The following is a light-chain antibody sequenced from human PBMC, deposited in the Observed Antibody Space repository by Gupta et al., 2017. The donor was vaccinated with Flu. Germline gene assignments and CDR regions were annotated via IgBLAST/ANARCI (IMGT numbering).Light chain of an antibody. CDR2: RDH. Sequence: SVLTPPPSASRPPGARVTITCSGASFKVGSNYLFWYQQLPGTAPKLLICRDHQRPAGVPVRFSGSKSDSSASLAISGLRSEDEADYYCATWDDSLSSAVFGGGTKLTVL. V-gene: IGLV1-47*01. CDR3: ATWDDSLSSAV. CDR1: SFKVGSNY. J-gene: IGLJ2*01.